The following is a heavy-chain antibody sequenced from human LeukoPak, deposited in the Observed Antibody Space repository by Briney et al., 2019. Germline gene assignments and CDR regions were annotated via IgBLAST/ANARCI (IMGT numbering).Heavy chain of an antibody. CDR2: INAGNGNT. V-gene: IGHV1-3*01. Sequence: ASVKVSCKASGYTFTSYALHWVRQAPGQRLEWMGWINAGNGNTKYSQKFQARVTITRDTSASTAYMELSSLRSEDTAVYYCARDPIGSRWPYYFDFWGQGTLVTVSS. D-gene: IGHD6-13*01. CDR3: ARDPIGSRWPYYFDF. J-gene: IGHJ4*02. CDR1: GYTFTSYA.